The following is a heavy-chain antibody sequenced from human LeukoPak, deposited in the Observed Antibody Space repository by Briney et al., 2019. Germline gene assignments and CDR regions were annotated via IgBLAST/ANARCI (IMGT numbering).Heavy chain of an antibody. J-gene: IGHJ4*02. D-gene: IGHD3-3*01. CDR1: GGSISSSSYY. CDR3: ARGTYYDFWSGYYIPYYFDY. Sequence: SETLSLTCTVSGGSISSSSYYWGWIRQPPGKGLEWIGEINHSGSTNYNPSLKSRVTISVDTSKNQFSLKLSSVTAADTAVYYCARGTYYDFWSGYYIPYYFDYWGQGTLVTVSS. V-gene: IGHV4-39*07. CDR2: INHSGST.